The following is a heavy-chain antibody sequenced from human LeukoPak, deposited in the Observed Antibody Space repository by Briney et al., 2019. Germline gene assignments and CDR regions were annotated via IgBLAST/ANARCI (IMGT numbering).Heavy chain of an antibody. CDR2: IYYSGST. Sequence: PSETLSLTCTVSGGSISSGDYYWSWIRQPPGKGLEWIGYIYYSGSTYYNPSLKSRVTISVDTSKNQFSLKLSSVTAADTAVYYCARGSWIQSSPAIYYFDYWGQGTLVTVSS. CDR1: GGSISSGDYY. J-gene: IGHJ4*02. V-gene: IGHV4-30-4*02. CDR3: ARGSWIQSSPAIYYFDY. D-gene: IGHD5-18*01.